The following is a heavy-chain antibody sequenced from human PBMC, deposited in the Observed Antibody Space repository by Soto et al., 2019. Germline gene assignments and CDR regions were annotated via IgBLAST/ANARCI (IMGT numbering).Heavy chain of an antibody. Sequence: PWGSLGLGCTACGFTFTSYGVGGVRKAQGKGLQWVSTIRGDGGQTHYTDSVKGRFSISRDNSKNTVYLQMDSLRAEDTAMYFCARDVGLDSDDFFAYWGQGTQVTVSS. CDR3: ARDVGLDSDDFFAY. CDR2: IRGDGGQT. D-gene: IGHD3-9*01. CDR1: GFTFTSYG. V-gene: IGHV3-23*01. J-gene: IGHJ4*02.